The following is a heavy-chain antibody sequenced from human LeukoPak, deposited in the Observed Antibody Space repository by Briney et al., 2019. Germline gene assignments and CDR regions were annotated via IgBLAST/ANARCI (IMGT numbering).Heavy chain of an antibody. CDR1: GGCFSGDY. D-gene: IGHD5-18*01. J-gene: IGHJ4*02. V-gene: IGHV4-34*01. CDR3: ARASRGYSYGY. Sequence: SETLSLTCAVYGGCFSGDYWSWIRQPPGKGLEWIGEINHSGSTNYNPSLKSRVTISVDTSKNQFSLKLSSVTAADTAVYYCARASRGYSYGYWGQGTLVTVSS. CDR2: INHSGST.